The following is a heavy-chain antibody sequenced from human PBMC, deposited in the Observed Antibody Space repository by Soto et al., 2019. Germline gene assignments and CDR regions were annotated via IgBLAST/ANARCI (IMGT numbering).Heavy chain of an antibody. D-gene: IGHD3-22*01. CDR2: IYSGGST. CDR1: GFTFSSHS. J-gene: IGHJ4*02. Sequence: PGWSLRLSCAVSGFTFSSHSMNWVRQAPGKGLEWVSVIYSGGSTYYADSVKGRFTISRDNSKNTLYLQMNSLRVEDTAVYYCARLAYYYDSSGYNFDDWGQGTLVTVSS. CDR3: ARLAYYYDSSGYNFDD. V-gene: IGHV3-66*04.